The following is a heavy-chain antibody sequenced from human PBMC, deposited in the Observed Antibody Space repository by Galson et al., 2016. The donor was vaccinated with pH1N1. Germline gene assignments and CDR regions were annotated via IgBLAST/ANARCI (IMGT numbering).Heavy chain of an antibody. D-gene: IGHD2-15*01. CDR2: MKPNNANP. V-gene: IGHV1-8*01. CDR1: GYTFTDYD. J-gene: IGHJ4*02. Sequence: SVKVSCKASGYTFTDYDFNWVRQGTGQGLEWMGWMKPNNANPGYAQKFQGRVTMTRNTSTSTAYMELNSLRSEDTAVYYCARGGYCSGGSCYDVFDYWGQGTLVTVS. CDR3: ARGGYCSGGSCYDVFDY.